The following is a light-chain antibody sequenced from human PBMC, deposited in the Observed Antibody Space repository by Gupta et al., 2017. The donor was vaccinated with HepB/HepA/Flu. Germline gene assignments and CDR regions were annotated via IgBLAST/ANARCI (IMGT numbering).Light chain of an antibody. V-gene: IGKV3-15*01. CDR1: QSLDSS. J-gene: IGKJ4*01. CDR2: GTS. CDR3: QQHKNWPLT. Sequence: EILLSHSPAPLSVSPGERATLSCRASQSLDSSLAWYQQKPGQAPRLLIYGTSTRATGIPARFSGSGSGTEFTLTISSLQSEDFAVYYCQQHKNWPLTFGGGTRVEIK.